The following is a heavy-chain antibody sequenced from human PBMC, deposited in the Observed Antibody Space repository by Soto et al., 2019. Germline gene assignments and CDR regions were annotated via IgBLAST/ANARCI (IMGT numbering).Heavy chain of an antibody. Sequence: QVQLAESGGGVVQPGRSLRLSCAASEFDFSNFAMHWVRQAPGKGLEWMAVISYDGDTQYYADSAKGRFTISRDNSKNTMYLQMNGVTTEDTAVYYCVRGKWICALRSRFDRWGQGTLVSVSS. V-gene: IGHV3-30-3*01. D-gene: IGHD2-2*03. CDR1: EFDFSNFA. J-gene: IGHJ5*02. CDR2: ISYDGDTQ. CDR3: VRGKWICALRSRFDR.